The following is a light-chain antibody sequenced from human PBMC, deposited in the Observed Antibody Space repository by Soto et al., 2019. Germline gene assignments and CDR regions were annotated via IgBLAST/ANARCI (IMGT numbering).Light chain of an antibody. CDR2: GAS. CDR3: QQYGSSLPIT. Sequence: EIVLTQSPGTLSLSPGERATLSCRASQSVSSSSLAWYQQKPGQAPRLLIYGASSRATGIPDRFSGSGSGTDFILTISRLEPEDFAVFFCQQYGSSLPITFGQGTRLEIK. CDR1: QSVSSSS. J-gene: IGKJ5*01. V-gene: IGKV3-20*01.